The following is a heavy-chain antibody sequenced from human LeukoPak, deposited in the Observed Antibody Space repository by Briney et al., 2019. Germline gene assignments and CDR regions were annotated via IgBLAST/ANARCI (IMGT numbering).Heavy chain of an antibody. CDR2: INHSGGT. D-gene: IGHD3-16*02. Sequence: PSETLSLTCAVYGGSFSGYYWSWIRQPPGKGLEWIGEINHSGGTNYNPSLKSRVTISVDRSKNQFSLKLSSVTAADTAVYYCARKAVVSYYYGMDVWGQGTTVTVSS. J-gene: IGHJ6*02. CDR3: ARKAVVSYYYGMDV. CDR1: GGSFSGYY. V-gene: IGHV4-34*01.